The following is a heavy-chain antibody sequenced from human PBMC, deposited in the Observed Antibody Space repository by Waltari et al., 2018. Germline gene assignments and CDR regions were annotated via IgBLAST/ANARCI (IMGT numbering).Heavy chain of an antibody. D-gene: IGHD6-13*01. CDR3: ARHVVHIAAAGTSAHFDY. CDR2: IYYSGST. Sequence: QLQLQESGPGLVKPSETLSLTCTVSGGSISSSSYYWGWIRQPPGQGLEWIGSIYYSGSTYYNPSLKSRVTISVDTSKNQFSLKLSSVTAADTAVYYCARHVVHIAAAGTSAHFDYWGQGTLVTVSS. V-gene: IGHV4-39*01. CDR1: GGSISSSSYY. J-gene: IGHJ4*02.